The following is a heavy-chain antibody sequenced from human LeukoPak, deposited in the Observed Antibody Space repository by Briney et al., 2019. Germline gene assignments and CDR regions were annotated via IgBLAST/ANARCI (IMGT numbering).Heavy chain of an antibody. CDR2: IYYSGST. Sequence: PSETLSLTCTVSGRSISSSSYYWGWIRQPPGKGLEWIGSIYYSGSTYYNPSLKSRVTISVDTSKNQFSLKLSSVTAADTAVYYCARRLDYYYGMDVWGQGTTVTVSS. CDR1: GRSISSSSYY. CDR3: ARRLDYYYGMDV. J-gene: IGHJ6*02. V-gene: IGHV4-39*01.